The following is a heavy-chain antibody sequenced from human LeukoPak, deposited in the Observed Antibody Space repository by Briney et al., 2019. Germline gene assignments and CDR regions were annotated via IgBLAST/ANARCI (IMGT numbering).Heavy chain of an antibody. D-gene: IGHD6-19*01. Sequence: PVRSLRLSCAGSGFTFSSYEINWVRQAPGKGLEWVSSISSSGSVIYYADSVKGRFTISRDNAKNSLYLQINSLRAEDTAIYYCARAFSSGWFDYWGQGTLVTVSS. CDR1: GFTFSSYE. J-gene: IGHJ4*02. CDR3: ARAFSSGWFDY. CDR2: ISSSGSVI. V-gene: IGHV3-48*03.